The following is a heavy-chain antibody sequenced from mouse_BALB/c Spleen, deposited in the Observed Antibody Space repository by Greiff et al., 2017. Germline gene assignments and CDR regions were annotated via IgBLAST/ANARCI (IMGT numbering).Heavy chain of an antibody. J-gene: IGHJ4*01. Sequence: VQLQQSGPGLVQPSQSLSITCTVSGFSLTSYGVHWVRQSPGKGLEWLGVIWSGGSTDYNAAFISRLSISKDNSKSQVFFKMNSLQADDTAIYYCARNRDYGNPYYYAMDYWGQGTSVTVSS. V-gene: IGHV2-4-1*01. D-gene: IGHD2-1*01. CDR3: ARNRDYGNPYYYAMDY. CDR1: GFSLTSYG. CDR2: IWSGGST.